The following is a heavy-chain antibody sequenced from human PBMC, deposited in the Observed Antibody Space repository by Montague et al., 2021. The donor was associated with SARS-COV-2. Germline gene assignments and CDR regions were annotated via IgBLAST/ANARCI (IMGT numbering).Heavy chain of an antibody. CDR2: VYNYGST. Sequence: SETLSLTCSVSGGSVSSGSNYWSWIRQSPGKGLEWIGYVYNYGSTDYNPSLKSRVTISLDTSKNQFSLRLSPVTAADTAVYYCAREATDYGSGSYYFPFAYWGQGILVTVSS. V-gene: IGHV4-61*01. CDR3: AREATDYGSGSYYFPFAY. D-gene: IGHD3-10*01. CDR1: GGSVSSGSNY. J-gene: IGHJ4*02.